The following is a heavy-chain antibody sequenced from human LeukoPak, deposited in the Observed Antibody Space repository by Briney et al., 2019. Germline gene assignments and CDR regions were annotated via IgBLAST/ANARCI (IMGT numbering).Heavy chain of an antibody. D-gene: IGHD4-23*01. V-gene: IGHV3-7*01. CDR3: AKAGFYGGNSHFDY. CDR2: IKQDGSEK. J-gene: IGHJ4*02. Sequence: PGGSLRLSCAASGFTFSSNWMSWVRQAPGKGLEWVANIKQDGSEKYYVDSVKGRFTISRDNAKNSLYLQMNSLRAEDTAVYYCAKAGFYGGNSHFDYWGQGTLVTVSS. CDR1: GFTFSSNW.